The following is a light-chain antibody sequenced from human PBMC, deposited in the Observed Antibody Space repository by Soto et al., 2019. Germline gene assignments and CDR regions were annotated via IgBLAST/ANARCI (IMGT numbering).Light chain of an antibody. Sequence: DIQMTQSPSSLSASVGDRVTITCRASQGIGNYLAWYQQRPGGVPKLLIYAASTLQSGVPSRFSGSGSGTDFTLTISCLQPEDVATYYCQNCDIAAFTFGPGTKVDLK. CDR3: QNCDIAAFT. CDR1: QGIGNY. J-gene: IGKJ3*01. CDR2: AAS. V-gene: IGKV1-27*01.